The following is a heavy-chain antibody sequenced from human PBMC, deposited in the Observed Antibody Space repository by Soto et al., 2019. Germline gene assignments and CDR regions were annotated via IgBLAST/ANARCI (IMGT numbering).Heavy chain of an antibody. V-gene: IGHV3-48*01. CDR1: GFTFSSYS. J-gene: IGHJ6*03. Sequence: GGSLRLSCAASGFTFSSYSMNWVRQAPGKGLEWVSYISSSSSTIYYADSVKGRFTISRDNAKNSLYLQMNSLRAEDTVVYYCAGEPGREWVRYMDVWGKGTTVTVSS. CDR3: AGEPGREWVRYMDV. CDR2: ISSSSSTI. D-gene: IGHD5-12*01.